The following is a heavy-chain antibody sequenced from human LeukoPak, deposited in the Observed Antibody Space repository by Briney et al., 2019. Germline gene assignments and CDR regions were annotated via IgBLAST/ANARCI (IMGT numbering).Heavy chain of an antibody. J-gene: IGHJ6*03. D-gene: IGHD2-8*02. CDR1: GFTFRNYG. V-gene: IGHV3-30*02. CDR3: AKDPGASVSGFYMDV. Sequence: GSLRLSCAASGFTFRNYGMHWVRQATGKGLEWVSFIWSDGNNRFYADSVKGRFTISRDNSKNMLYLQMDTLRAEDTALYYCAKDPGASVSGFYMDVWGKGTTVIVSS. CDR2: IWSDGNNR.